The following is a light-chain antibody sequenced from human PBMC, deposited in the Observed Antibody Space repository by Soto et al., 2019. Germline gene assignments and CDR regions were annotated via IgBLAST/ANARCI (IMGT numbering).Light chain of an antibody. CDR3: HPSSSTPLT. CDR1: QSVFNH. CDR2: DAS. J-gene: IGKJ4*01. V-gene: IGKV1-39*01. Sequence: DVQMTQSPSSLSASVGDSVTITCRASQSVFNHLSWFQQRPGKGPKLLIYDASSLHAGVPSRFSGSGYGTDFTLSISTVQPERSAIYYCHPSSSTPLTFAGGTRVELK.